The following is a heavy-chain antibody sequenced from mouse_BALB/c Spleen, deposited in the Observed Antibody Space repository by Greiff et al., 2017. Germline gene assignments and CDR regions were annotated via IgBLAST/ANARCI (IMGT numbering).Heavy chain of an antibody. V-gene: IGHV5-6-3*01. D-gene: IGHD1-1*02. J-gene: IGHJ2*01. CDR3: ARDGGAMDY. CDR2: INSNGGST. Sequence: EVKLMESGGGLVQPGGSLKLSCAASGFTFSSYGMSWVRQTPDKRLELVATINSNGGSTYYPDSVKGRFTISRDNAKNTLYLQMSSLKSEDTAMYYCARDGGAMDYWGQGTTLTVSS. CDR1: GFTFSSYG.